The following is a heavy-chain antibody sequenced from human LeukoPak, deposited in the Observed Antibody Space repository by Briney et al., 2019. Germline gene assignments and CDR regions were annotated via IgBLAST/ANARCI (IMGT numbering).Heavy chain of an antibody. V-gene: IGHV4-39*07. CDR3: ARGDYDILTGYYAYYYYMDV. J-gene: IGHJ6*03. D-gene: IGHD3-9*01. CDR2: IYYSGST. Sequence: SETLSLTCTVSGGSISSSSYYWGWIRQPPGKGLEWIGSIYYSGSTYYNPSLKSRVTISVDTSKNQFSLKLSSVTAADTAVYYCARGDYDILTGYYAYYYYMDVWGKGTTVTVSS. CDR1: GGSISSSSYY.